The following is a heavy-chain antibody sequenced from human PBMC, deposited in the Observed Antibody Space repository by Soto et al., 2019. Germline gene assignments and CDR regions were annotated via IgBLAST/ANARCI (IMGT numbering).Heavy chain of an antibody. Sequence: QVQLVQSGAEVKKPGSSVKVSCKASGGTFSSYTISWVRQAPGQGLEWMGRIIPILGIANYAQKFQGRVTITADKSTSTAYMELSSLRSEDTAVYYCARDCSGGSCYLYYFDYWGQAPLVTVSS. CDR1: GGTFSSYT. D-gene: IGHD2-15*01. J-gene: IGHJ4*02. CDR3: ARDCSGGSCYLYYFDY. V-gene: IGHV1-69*08. CDR2: IIPILGIA.